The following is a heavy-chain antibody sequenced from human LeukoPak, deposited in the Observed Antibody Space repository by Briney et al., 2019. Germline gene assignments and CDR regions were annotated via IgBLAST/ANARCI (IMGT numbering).Heavy chain of an antibody. CDR3: AKGYGDYVLDAFDI. V-gene: IGHV3-9*01. D-gene: IGHD4-17*01. J-gene: IGHJ3*02. CDR2: ISWNSGSI. CDR1: GFTFDDYA. Sequence: GGSLRLSCAASGFTFDDYAMHWVRHAPGKGLEWVSGISWNSGSIGYADSVKGRFTISRDNAKNSLYLQMNSLRAEDTALYYCAKGYGDYVLDAFDIWGQGTMVTVSS.